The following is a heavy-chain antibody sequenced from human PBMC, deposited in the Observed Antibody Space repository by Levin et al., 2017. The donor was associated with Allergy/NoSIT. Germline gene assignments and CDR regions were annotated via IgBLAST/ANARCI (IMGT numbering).Heavy chain of an antibody. CDR2: ISSRSTTI. D-gene: IGHD5-12*01. Sequence: LSLTCAASGFTFSSYNMNWVRQAPGKGLEWISYISSRSTTIYYADSVRGRFTTSRDNAENSLFLQMNSLRDEDTAVYYCARDTQLLGHSGFDLDCWGQGTLVTVSS. CDR3: ARDTQLLGHSGFDLDC. CDR1: GFTFSSYN. J-gene: IGHJ4*02. V-gene: IGHV3-48*02.